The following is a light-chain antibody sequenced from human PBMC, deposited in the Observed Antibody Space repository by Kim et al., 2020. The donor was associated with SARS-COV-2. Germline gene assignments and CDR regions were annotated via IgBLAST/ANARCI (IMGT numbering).Light chain of an antibody. CDR1: QSVSSY. CDR2: DAS. V-gene: IGKV3-11*01. CDR3: QQRNNWPIT. J-gene: IGKJ5*01. Sequence: SLSPGKRTTLSCRASQSVSSYLAWYQQKPGQAPRLLIYDASNRATGIPARFSGSGSGTDFTLTISSLEPEDFGVYYCQQRNNWPITFGQGTRLEIK.